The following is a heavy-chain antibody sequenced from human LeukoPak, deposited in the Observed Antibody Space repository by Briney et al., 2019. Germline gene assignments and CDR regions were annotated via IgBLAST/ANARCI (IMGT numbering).Heavy chain of an antibody. J-gene: IGHJ6*03. CDR1: GGTFSSYA. D-gene: IGHD4-17*01. Sequence: GASVKVSCKASGGTFSSYAISWVRQAPGQGLEWMGGIIPIFGTANYAQKFQGRVTITADKSTSTAYMELSSLRSEDTAVYYCARSTVTTSCYYMDVWGKGTTVTVSS. CDR3: ARSTVTTSCYYMDV. CDR2: IIPIFGTA. V-gene: IGHV1-69*06.